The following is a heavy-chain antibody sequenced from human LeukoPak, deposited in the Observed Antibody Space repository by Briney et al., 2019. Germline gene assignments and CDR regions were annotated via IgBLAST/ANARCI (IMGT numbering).Heavy chain of an antibody. CDR2: IIPILGIA. CDR1: VGIFTSYA. V-gene: IGHV1-69*04. J-gene: IGHJ4*02. CDR3: ARDLPPYYFDY. Sequence: ASVTVSCTSSVGIFTSYAISWVRQAPGQGREWKGRIIPILGIANYAQKFQGRVTVTADKSTSTAYMDLSSLRSEDTAVYYCARDLPPYYFDYWGQGTLVTVSS.